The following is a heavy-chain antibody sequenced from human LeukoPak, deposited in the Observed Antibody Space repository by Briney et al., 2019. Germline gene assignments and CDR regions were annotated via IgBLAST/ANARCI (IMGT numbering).Heavy chain of an antibody. CDR2: IIWNSGSI. CDR3: ATDTSDSSLHAFDI. Sequence: GGSLRLSCAASGFTFDDYAMHWVRKAPGKDLEWVSGIIWNSGSIGYAASVKGRFTISRDNAKNSLYLQMNSLSAEDTALYYCATDTSDSSLHAFDIWGQVIMVTVAS. D-gene: IGHD3-22*01. CDR1: GFTFDDYA. J-gene: IGHJ3*02. V-gene: IGHV3-9*01.